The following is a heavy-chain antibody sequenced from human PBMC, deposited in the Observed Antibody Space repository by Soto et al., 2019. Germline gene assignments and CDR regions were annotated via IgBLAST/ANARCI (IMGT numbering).Heavy chain of an antibody. Sequence: QITLKESGPTLVKPTQTLTLTCTFSGFSLSTSGVGVGWIRQPPGKALEWLALIYWDDDKRYSPSLKSRLTITKDTTKNQVVRTLTNMDPGDTATYYCAHRGHTPRIAVAINDYYYYYGMDVWGQGTTVNVSS. CDR1: GFSLSTSGVG. CDR3: AHRGHTPRIAVAINDYYYYYGMDV. D-gene: IGHD6-19*01. J-gene: IGHJ6*02. V-gene: IGHV2-5*02. CDR2: IYWDDDK.